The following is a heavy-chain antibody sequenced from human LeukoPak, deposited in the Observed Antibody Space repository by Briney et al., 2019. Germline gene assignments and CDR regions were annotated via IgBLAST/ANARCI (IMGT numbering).Heavy chain of an antibody. V-gene: IGHV1-69*04. Sequence: SVKVSCKASGGTFSSYAISWVRQAPGQGLEWMGRIIPILGIANYAQKFQGRVTMTEDTATDTAYMELRGLRSEDTAVYYCATPAAVVAATIARYAFDIWGQGTMVTVSS. CDR2: IIPILGIA. CDR3: ATPAAVVAATIARYAFDI. CDR1: GGTFSSYA. D-gene: IGHD2-2*02. J-gene: IGHJ3*02.